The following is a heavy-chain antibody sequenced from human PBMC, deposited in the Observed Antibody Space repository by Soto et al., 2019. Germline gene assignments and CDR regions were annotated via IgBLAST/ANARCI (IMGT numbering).Heavy chain of an antibody. V-gene: IGHV4-31*03. CDR2: VYSSGRT. D-gene: IGHD2-8*01. Sequence: QLQLQESGPGLVRPSQTLSLTCSVSGGSITSGGYYWGWIRQLPEKGLDWVAYVYSSGRTYYNPSLHSRLSISLDTPKLQFSLILWTVTAADSAVYYGERDNNGVNETFDSRGKGAMVTVSS. CDR1: GGSITSGGYY. J-gene: IGHJ3*02. CDR3: ERDNNGVNETFDS.